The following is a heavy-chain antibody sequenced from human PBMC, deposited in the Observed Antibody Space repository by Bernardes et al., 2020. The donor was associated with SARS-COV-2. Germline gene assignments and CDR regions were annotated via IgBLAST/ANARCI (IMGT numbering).Heavy chain of an antibody. CDR3: ARESNKAMEYYYYYGLDV. D-gene: IGHD5-18*01. V-gene: IGHV4-59*01. Sequence: LSLTCTFSGASISGDSWSWIRQPPGKGLEWIGCMSYRGSTNYNPSLKSRVTISIDTSKNQFSLKVTSMTAADTAVYYCARESNKAMEYYYYYGLDVWGQGTTVTVSS. CDR1: GASISGDS. CDR2: MSYRGST. J-gene: IGHJ6*02.